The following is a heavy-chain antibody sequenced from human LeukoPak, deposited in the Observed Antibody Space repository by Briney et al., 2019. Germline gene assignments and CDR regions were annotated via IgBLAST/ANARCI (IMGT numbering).Heavy chain of an antibody. V-gene: IGHV4-59*01. CDR2: RYYSGST. J-gene: IGHJ1*01. Sequence: SHTLSLTCSVSGGSISSYYGTWIRQTQGKGLEWIGYRYYSGSTTYNPSLKSRVTISVDTSKSQFSLKLIAVTAADKAIYYCARVRGDFETDWGQGTLVTVSS. D-gene: IGHD3-16*01. CDR1: GGSISSYY. CDR3: ARVRGDFETD.